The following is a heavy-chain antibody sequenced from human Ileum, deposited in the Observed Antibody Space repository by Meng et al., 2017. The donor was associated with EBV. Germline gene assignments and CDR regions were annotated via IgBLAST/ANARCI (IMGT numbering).Heavy chain of an antibody. Sequence: VQLRQWGAGLLKPSGTLSLPCAVYGGSFSGYYWSWIRQPPGKGLEWIGEINHSGSTNYNPSLKSRVTISVDTSKNQFSLKLSSVTAADTAVYYCARGNKVSDRGFDYWGQGTLVTVSS. V-gene: IGHV4-34*01. J-gene: IGHJ4*02. CDR1: GGSFSGYY. D-gene: IGHD3-10*01. CDR3: ARGNKVSDRGFDY. CDR2: INHSGST.